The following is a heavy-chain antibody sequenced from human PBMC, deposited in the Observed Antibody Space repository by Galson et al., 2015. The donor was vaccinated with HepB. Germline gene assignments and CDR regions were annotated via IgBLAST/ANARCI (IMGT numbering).Heavy chain of an antibody. Sequence: SVKVSCKASGYTFTSYYMHWVRQAPGQGLEWMGIINPSGGSTSYAQKFQGRVTMTRDTSTSTVYMALSSLRSEDTAVYYCARAAYCSGGSCYSSHYYYYMDVWGKGTTVTVSS. V-gene: IGHV1-46*03. D-gene: IGHD2-15*01. CDR3: ARAAYCSGGSCYSSHYYYYMDV. CDR2: INPSGGST. J-gene: IGHJ6*03. CDR1: GYTFTSYY.